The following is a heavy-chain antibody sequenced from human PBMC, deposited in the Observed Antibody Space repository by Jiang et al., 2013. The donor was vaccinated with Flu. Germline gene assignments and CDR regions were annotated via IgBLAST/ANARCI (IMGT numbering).Heavy chain of an antibody. CDR1: GYIFSTYG. CDR3: ARGTQQLITAYDH. D-gene: IGHD6-13*01. CDR2: INTNTGEP. V-gene: IGHV7-4-1*02. J-gene: IGHJ4*02. Sequence: QSGSELKKPGASVKVSCTASGYIFSTYGMNWVRQAPGHGLEWLGWINTNTGEPTYAQGFTGRFVFSLEKSVSTAYLQITNLRAEDSGIYYCARGTQQLITAYDHWGQGTLVNVTS.